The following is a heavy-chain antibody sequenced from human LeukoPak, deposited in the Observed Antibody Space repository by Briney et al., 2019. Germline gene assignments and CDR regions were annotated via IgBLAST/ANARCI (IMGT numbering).Heavy chain of an antibody. CDR3: ARDTRFGELFSYFDY. D-gene: IGHD3-10*01. CDR1: GFTFRNAW. J-gene: IGHJ4*02. V-gene: IGHV3-15*01. CDR2: IKSKIDGGTT. Sequence: GGSLRVSCAASGFTFRNAWMSWVRQAPGKGLEWVGRIKSKIDGGTTDYAAPVKGRFTISRDDSKNTLYLQMSSLRAEDTAVYYCARDTRFGELFSYFDYWGQGTLVTVSS.